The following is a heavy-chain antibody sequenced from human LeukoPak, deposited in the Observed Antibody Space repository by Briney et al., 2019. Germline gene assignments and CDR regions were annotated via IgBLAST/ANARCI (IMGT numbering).Heavy chain of an antibody. J-gene: IGHJ3*02. Sequence: GESLKISCKCSGYRFTSYWIGWVRQMPGKGLEWMGIIYPRDSDTRYSPSFQGQVTISTDRSISTAYLQWSSLKASDTAIYYCARDMLHDDAFGIWGQGTMVTVSS. D-gene: IGHD3-16*01. CDR2: IYPRDSDT. V-gene: IGHV5-51*01. CDR1: GYRFTSYW. CDR3: ARDMLHDDAFGI.